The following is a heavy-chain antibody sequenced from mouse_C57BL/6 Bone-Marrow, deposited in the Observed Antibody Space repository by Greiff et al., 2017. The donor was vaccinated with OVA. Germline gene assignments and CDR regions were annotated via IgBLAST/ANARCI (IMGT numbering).Heavy chain of an antibody. V-gene: IGHV1-54*01. CDR1: GYAFTNYL. Sequence: VQLQESGAELVRPGTSVKVSCKASGYAFTNYLIEWVKQRPGQGLEWIGVINPGSGGTNYNEKFKGKATLTADKSSSTAYMQLSSLTSEDSAVYFCARFYDGSPYFDSWGQGTTLTVSS. CDR3: ARFYDGSPYFDS. CDR2: INPGSGGT. J-gene: IGHJ2*01. D-gene: IGHD2-3*01.